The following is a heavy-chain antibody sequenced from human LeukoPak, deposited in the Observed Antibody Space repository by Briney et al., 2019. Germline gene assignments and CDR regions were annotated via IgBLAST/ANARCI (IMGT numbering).Heavy chain of an antibody. CDR2: ISYGGIDK. CDR3: ARESWSDSVAFDI. D-gene: IGHD3-3*01. J-gene: IGHJ3*02. CDR1: GFNFSSYA. Sequence: GGSLRLSCAASGFNFSSYAMHWVRQAPGEGLEWVGLISYGGIDKSYADSVKGRFTISKDSSKRTLYLQMNSLRAEDTAMYYCARESWSDSVAFDIWGLGTMVIVSS. V-gene: IGHV3-30*04.